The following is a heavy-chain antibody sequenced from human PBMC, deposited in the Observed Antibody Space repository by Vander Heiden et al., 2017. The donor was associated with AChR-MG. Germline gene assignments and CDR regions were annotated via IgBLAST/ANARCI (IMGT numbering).Heavy chain of an antibody. CDR3: AKDPAASYYDILTGYIDY. Sequence: EVQLLESGGGLVQPGGSLRLSCAASGFTFSSYALSWVRQAPGKGLEWVSAIRGSGGSTYYADSVKGRFTISRDNSKNTLYLQMNSLRAEDTAVYYCAKDPAASYYDILTGYIDYWGQGTLVTVSS. CDR2: IRGSGGST. CDR1: GFTFSSYA. V-gene: IGHV3-23*01. D-gene: IGHD3-9*01. J-gene: IGHJ4*02.